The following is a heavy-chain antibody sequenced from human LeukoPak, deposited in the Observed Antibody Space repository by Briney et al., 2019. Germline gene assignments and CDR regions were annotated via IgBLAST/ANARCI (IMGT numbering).Heavy chain of an antibody. J-gene: IGHJ4*02. V-gene: IGHV4-31*03. D-gene: IGHD5-18*01. CDR1: GGSISSGGYY. CDR2: IYNSGTT. Sequence: SETLSLTCTVSGGSISSGGYYWSWIRQHPGKGLEWIGYIYNSGTTYYNPSLESRVTISGDTSKNQFSLKLNSVTAADTAVYYCARTAGWSYGFDYWGQGTLVTVSS. CDR3: ARTAGWSYGFDY.